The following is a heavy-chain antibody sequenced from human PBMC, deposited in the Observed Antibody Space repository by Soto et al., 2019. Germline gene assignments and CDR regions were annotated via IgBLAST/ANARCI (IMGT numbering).Heavy chain of an antibody. D-gene: IGHD3-10*01. CDR1: GGSISSYY. CDR2: VYYSGST. J-gene: IGHJ4*02. V-gene: IGHV4-59*01. CDR3: ARGGSEYVVDY. Sequence: SETLSLTCTVSGGSISSYYWSWIRQPPGKGLEWIGYVYYSGSTNYNPSLKSRVTISVDTSKNQFSLKLSSVTAADTAVYYCARGGSEYVVDYWGQGTLVTVSS.